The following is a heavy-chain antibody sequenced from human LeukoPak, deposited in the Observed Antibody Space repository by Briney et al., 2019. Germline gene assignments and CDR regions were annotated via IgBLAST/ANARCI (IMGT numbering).Heavy chain of an antibody. CDR2: IYYSGST. J-gene: IGHJ4*02. CDR1: GGSLSSYY. Sequence: SETLSLTCTVSGGSLSSYYWSWIRQPPGKGLEWIGYIYYSGSTNYNPSLKSRVTISVDTSKNQFSLKLNSVTAADTAVFYCARGGSGYSLDYWGQGTLVTVSS. CDR3: ARGGSGYSLDY. D-gene: IGHD3-22*01. V-gene: IGHV4-59*08.